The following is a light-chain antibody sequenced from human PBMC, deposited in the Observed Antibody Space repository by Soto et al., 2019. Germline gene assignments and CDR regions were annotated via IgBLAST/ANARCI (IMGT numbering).Light chain of an antibody. Sequence: IQLTQSPSSLSASVGDRVTTTCRASQGISSYLAWYQQKPGKAPKLLMYAASTLQSGVPSRFSGSGSGTDFTLTISSLQPEDFATYYCQQLNSYPLTFGGGTKVDIK. V-gene: IGKV1-9*01. CDR1: QGISSY. CDR2: AAS. CDR3: QQLNSYPLT. J-gene: IGKJ4*01.